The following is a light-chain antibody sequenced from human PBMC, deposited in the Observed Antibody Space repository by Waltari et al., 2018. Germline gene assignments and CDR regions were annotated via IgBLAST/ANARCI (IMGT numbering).Light chain of an antibody. CDR3: QQYNNWPPLT. CDR1: QSVSSN. Sequence: EIVMTQSPATLSVSPGARATLSCRASQSVSSNLAWYQQKPGQAPRLLIYGASTRATGIPARFSGSGSGTEFTLTISSLQSEDFAVYHCQQYNNWPPLTFGGGTKVEIK. J-gene: IGKJ4*01. V-gene: IGKV3-15*01. CDR2: GAS.